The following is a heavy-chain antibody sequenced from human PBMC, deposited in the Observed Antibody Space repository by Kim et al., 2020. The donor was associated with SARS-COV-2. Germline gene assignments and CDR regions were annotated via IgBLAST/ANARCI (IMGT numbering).Heavy chain of an antibody. V-gene: IGHV3-7*03. CDR2: IKQDGSEK. CDR1: RFTFSSYW. Sequence: GGSLRLSCAASRFTFSSYWMSWVRQAPGKGLEWVANIKQDGSEKYYVDSVKGRFTISRDNAKNSLYLQMNSLRAEDTAVYYCARDYLQLRSSFDYWGQGTLVTVSS. CDR3: ARDYLQLRSSFDY. D-gene: IGHD5-18*01. J-gene: IGHJ4*02.